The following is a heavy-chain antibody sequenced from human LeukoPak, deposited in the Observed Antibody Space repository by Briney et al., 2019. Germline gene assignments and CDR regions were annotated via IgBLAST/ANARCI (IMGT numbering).Heavy chain of an antibody. Sequence: PGGSLRLSCAASGFTVSSNYMSWVRQAPGKGLEWVSSISSSSSYIYYADSVKGRFTISRDNAKNSLYLQMNSLRAEDTAVYYCARARYSSPDYWGQGTLVTVSS. CDR3: ARARYSSPDY. V-gene: IGHV3-21*01. CDR1: GFTVSSNY. J-gene: IGHJ4*02. CDR2: ISSSSSYI. D-gene: IGHD6-13*01.